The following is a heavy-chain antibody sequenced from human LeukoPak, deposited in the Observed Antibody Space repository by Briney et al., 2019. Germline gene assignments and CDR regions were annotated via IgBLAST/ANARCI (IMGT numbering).Heavy chain of an antibody. CDR1: GFSFSDYG. V-gene: IGHV3-33*01. CDR3: ARDRWELLGYLYY. CDR2: IWYDGSNK. J-gene: IGHJ4*02. D-gene: IGHD1-26*01. Sequence: GGSLRLSCAASGFSFSDYGMHWVRQAPGKGLEWVAVIWYDGSNKNYADSVKGRFTVSRDNSKNTLYLQMNSLRAEDTAVYYCARDRWELLGYLYYWGQGTLVTVSS.